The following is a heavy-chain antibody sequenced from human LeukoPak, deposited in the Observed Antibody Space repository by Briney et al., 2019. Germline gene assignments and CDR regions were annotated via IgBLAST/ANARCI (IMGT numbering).Heavy chain of an antibody. Sequence: SETLSLTCTVSGDSVTSSRYYWGWIRQTPGKGLEYIGSMFYSGNTYYNPSLKSRVTISVDRSKNQFSLKLSSVTAADTAVYYCARGYCSGGSCYQPGGYDYWGQGTLVTVSS. CDR3: ARGYCSGGSCYQPGGYDY. CDR1: GDSVTSSRYY. D-gene: IGHD2-15*01. V-gene: IGHV4-39*07. J-gene: IGHJ4*02. CDR2: MFYSGNT.